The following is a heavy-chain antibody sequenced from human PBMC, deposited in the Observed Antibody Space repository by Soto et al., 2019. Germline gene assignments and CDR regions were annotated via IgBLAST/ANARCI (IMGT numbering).Heavy chain of an antibody. D-gene: IGHD1-26*01. CDR3: ARGGSLYWYFDL. V-gene: IGHV1-3*01. Sequence: ASVKVSCKASGYTFTSYAMHWVRQAPGQRLEWMGWINAGNGNTKYSQKFQGRVTITRDTSTSTAYMELSSLRSEDTAVYYCARGGSLYWYFDLWGRGTLVTVSS. CDR1: GYTFTSYA. J-gene: IGHJ2*01. CDR2: INAGNGNT.